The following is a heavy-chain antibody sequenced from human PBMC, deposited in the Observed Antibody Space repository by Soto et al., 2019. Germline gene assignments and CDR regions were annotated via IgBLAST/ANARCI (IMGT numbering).Heavy chain of an antibody. CDR1: GFTFDDYA. V-gene: IGHV3-9*01. CDR3: AKVSFRYRSSWFPLKYSYYMDV. J-gene: IGHJ6*03. CDR2: ISWNSGSI. D-gene: IGHD6-13*01. Sequence: EVQLVESGGGLVQPGRSLRLSCAASGFTFDDYAMHWVRQAPGKGLEWVSGISWNSGSIGYADSVKGRFTISRDNAKNSLYLQMNSLSAEDTALYYCAKVSFRYRSSWFPLKYSYYMDVWGKGTTVTVSS.